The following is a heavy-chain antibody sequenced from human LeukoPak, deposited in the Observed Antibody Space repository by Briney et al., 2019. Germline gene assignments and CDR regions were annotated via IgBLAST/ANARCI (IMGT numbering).Heavy chain of an antibody. Sequence: ASVKVSCKASGYTFTSYGISWVRQAPGRGLEWMGWISAYNGNTNYAQKLQGRVTMTTDTSTSTAYMELRSLRSDDTAVYYCARSFQYCSGGSCYYFDYWGQGTLVTVSS. J-gene: IGHJ4*02. CDR3: ARSFQYCSGGSCYYFDY. CDR2: ISAYNGNT. CDR1: GYTFTSYG. V-gene: IGHV1-18*01. D-gene: IGHD2-15*01.